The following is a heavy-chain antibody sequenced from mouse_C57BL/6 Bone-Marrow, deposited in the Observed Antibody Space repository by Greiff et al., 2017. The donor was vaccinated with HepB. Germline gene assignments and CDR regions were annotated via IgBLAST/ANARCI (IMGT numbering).Heavy chain of an antibody. CDR3: VRHTGYSWFAY. V-gene: IGHV10-1*01. J-gene: IGHJ3*01. D-gene: IGHD1-1*01. Sequence: DVMLVESGGGLVQPKGSLKLSCAASGFSFNTYAMNWVRQAPGKGLEWVARIRSKSNNYATYYADSVKDRFTISRDDSESMLYLQMNNLKTEDTAMYYCVRHTGYSWFAYWGQGTLVTVSA. CDR1: GFSFNTYA. CDR2: IRSKSNNYAT.